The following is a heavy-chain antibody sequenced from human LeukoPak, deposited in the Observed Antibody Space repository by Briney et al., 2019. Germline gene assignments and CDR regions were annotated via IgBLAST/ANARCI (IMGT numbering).Heavy chain of an antibody. CDR2: ISGSGGST. J-gene: IGHJ4*02. V-gene: IGHV3-23*01. D-gene: IGHD6-13*01. Sequence: GGSLRLSCAATGFTLSSYAMSWVRQAPGKGLEWVSAISGSGGSTYYADSVKGRFTISRDNSKNTLYLQMNSLRAEDTAVYYCAKVPSIAAAGTDFDYWGQGTLVTVSS. CDR1: GFTLSSYA. CDR3: AKVPSIAAAGTDFDY.